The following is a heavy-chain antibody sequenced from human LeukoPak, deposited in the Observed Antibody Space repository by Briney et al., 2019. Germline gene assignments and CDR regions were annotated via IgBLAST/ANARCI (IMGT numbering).Heavy chain of an antibody. D-gene: IGHD3-10*01. CDR3: ARGGGWFDP. Sequence: SSETLSLTCTVSGGSVINYYWSWIRQAPGKELEWIGYIYYTGTTNYNPSLKSRVTMPIDRSNHEFSLKVRSVTAADTAVYYCARGGGWFDPWGQGTLVSVSS. CDR2: IYYTGTT. CDR1: GGSVINYY. J-gene: IGHJ5*02. V-gene: IGHV4-59*02.